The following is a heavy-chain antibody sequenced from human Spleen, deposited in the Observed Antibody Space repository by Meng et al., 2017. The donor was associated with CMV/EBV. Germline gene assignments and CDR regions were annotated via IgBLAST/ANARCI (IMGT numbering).Heavy chain of an antibody. CDR2: ISGSGGST. CDR1: GFPFSAYA. J-gene: IGHJ4*02. Sequence: GESLKISCAASGFPFSAYAMSWVRQAPGKGLEWVSAISGSGGSTYYADSVKGRFTISRDNSRNTLYLQMDSLRAEDTAVYYCAKRTTDYWGQGTLVTVSS. V-gene: IGHV3-23*01. CDR3: AKRTTDY. D-gene: IGHD1-7*01.